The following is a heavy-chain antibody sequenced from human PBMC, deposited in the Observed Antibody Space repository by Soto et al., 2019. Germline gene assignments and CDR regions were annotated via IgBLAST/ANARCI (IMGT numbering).Heavy chain of an antibody. CDR3: VKDSFGVLAGNTLDF. CDR1: GITFKTYP. D-gene: IGHD6-19*01. CDR2: ISKGGDKT. Sequence: GGSLRLSCSVSGITFKTYPMHWVRQAPGKGREYVSSISKGGDKTSYADSVRVRFTISRDNSKSTLYLQVSSLRAEDTAMYYCVKDSFGVLAGNTLDFWGQGTLVTVSS. V-gene: IGHV3-64D*06. J-gene: IGHJ4*02.